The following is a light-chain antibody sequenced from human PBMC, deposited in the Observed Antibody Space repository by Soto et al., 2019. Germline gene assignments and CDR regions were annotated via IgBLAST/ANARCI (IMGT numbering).Light chain of an antibody. V-gene: IGLV2-11*01. CDR3: CSYAGSYVWV. Sequence: QSVLTQPRSVSGSPGQSVSISCTGTTSDVGSYNYVSWYQQHPGKAPRLMIYDVRKRPSGVPDRFSGPKSGNTASLTISGLRAEDEADYYCCSYAGSYVWVFGGGTKLTVL. CDR1: TSDVGSYNY. CDR2: DVR. J-gene: IGLJ3*02.